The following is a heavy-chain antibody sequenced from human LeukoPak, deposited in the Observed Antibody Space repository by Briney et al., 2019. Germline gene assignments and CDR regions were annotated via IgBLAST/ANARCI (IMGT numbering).Heavy chain of an antibody. CDR1: GCTFSSYG. V-gene: IGHV3-23*01. J-gene: IGHJ4*02. CDR3: AKDGGSWQFDY. D-gene: IGHD6-13*01. Sequence: AGSLRLSCAASGCTFSSYGFSWVRQAPGTGLEWVSAINSSGSSTYHADSVKGRFTISRDNSKNTLYLQMNCLRAEDTAVYYCAKDGGSWQFDYWGQGTLVTVSS. CDR2: INSSGSST.